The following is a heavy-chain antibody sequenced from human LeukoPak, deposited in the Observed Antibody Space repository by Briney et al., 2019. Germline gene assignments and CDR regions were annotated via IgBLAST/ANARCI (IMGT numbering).Heavy chain of an antibody. J-gene: IGHJ4*02. CDR1: GGSFGGYY. D-gene: IGHD6-19*01. Sequence: SETLSLTCAVYGGSFGGYYWSWIRQPPGKGLEWIGEINHSGSTNYNPSLKSRVTISVDTSKNQFSLKLSSVTAADTAVYYCARAIIAVAGQLDYWGQGTLVTVSS. CDR2: INHSGST. CDR3: ARAIIAVAGQLDY. V-gene: IGHV4-34*01.